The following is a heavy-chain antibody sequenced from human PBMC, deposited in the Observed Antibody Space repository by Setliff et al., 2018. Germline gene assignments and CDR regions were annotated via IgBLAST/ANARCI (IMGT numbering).Heavy chain of an antibody. V-gene: IGHV3-7*01. J-gene: IGHJ4*02. CDR3: ASDRYYNFWSGYLKGGYFDY. CDR1: GFTFSSYW. D-gene: IGHD3-3*01. CDR2: IKQDGSEK. Sequence: RLSCAASGFTFSSYWMSWVCQAPGKGLEWVANIKQDGSEKYYVDSVKGRFTISRDNAKNSLYLQMNSLRAEDTAVYYCASDRYYNFWSGYLKGGYFDYWGQGTLVTVSS.